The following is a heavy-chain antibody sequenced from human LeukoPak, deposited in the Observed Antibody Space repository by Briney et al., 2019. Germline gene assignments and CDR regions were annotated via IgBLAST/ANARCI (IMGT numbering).Heavy chain of an antibody. Sequence: GASVKVSCKASRGTFSNYAISWVRQAPGQGLEWMGWINPNSGGTNYAQKFQGRVTMTRDTSISTAYMELSRLRSDDTAVYYCARSRRRLGWGLVDYWGQGTLVTVSS. CDR2: INPNSGGT. J-gene: IGHJ4*02. CDR1: RGTFSNYA. CDR3: ARSRRRLGWGLVDY. D-gene: IGHD3-16*01. V-gene: IGHV1-2*02.